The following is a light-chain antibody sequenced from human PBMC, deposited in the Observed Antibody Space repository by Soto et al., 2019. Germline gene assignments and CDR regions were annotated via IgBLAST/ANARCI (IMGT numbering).Light chain of an antibody. V-gene: IGKV1-27*01. J-gene: IGKJ4*01. CDR1: QDIGNF. CDR2: AAS. Sequence: ILMTQSPSSLSAFVGDRVTITCRASQDIGNFLAWYQQKPGKVPKLLIYAASTLQSGVPSRFSGSGSGTAGTLTISRLQPEDGATYYGQKYNSVPLTFGGGTKVDIK. CDR3: QKYNSVPLT.